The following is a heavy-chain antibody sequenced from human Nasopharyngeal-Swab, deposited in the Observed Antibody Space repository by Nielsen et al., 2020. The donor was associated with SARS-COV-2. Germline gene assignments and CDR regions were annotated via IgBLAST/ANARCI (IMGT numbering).Heavy chain of an antibody. CDR2: IYYSGST. Sequence: SETLSLTCTVSGGSISSYYWSWIRQPQGKGLEWNGYIYYSGSTNYNPSLKSRVTISVDTSKNQFSLKLSSVTAAETAVYYCARVDFWSGYFPNCFDPWGQGTLVTVSS. D-gene: IGHD3-3*01. CDR1: GGSISSYY. CDR3: ARVDFWSGYFPNCFDP. V-gene: IGHV4-59*01. J-gene: IGHJ5*02.